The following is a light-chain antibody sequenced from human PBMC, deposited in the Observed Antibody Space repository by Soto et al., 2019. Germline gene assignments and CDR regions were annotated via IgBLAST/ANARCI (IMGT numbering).Light chain of an antibody. CDR2: GNS. V-gene: IGLV1-40*01. CDR1: SSNIGARYD. Sequence: QSVLTQPPSVSGAPGQRVTISCTGSSSNIGARYDVHWYQQLPGTAPKLLIYGNSNRPSGVPDRFSGSKSGTSASLAITWLQAEDEADYYCQSYDSSLSGSGVFGTGTKVTVL. J-gene: IGLJ1*01. CDR3: QSYDSSLSGSGV.